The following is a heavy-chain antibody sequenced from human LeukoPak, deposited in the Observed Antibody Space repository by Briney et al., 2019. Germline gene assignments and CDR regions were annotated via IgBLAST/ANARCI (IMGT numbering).Heavy chain of an antibody. CDR2: INPSGGST. D-gene: IGHD1-26*01. Sequence: ASVKVSCKASGYTFTSYYMHWVRQAPGQGLEWMGIINPSGGSTSYAQKFQGRVTMTRDMSTSTVYMELSSLRSEYTAVYYCARDQGIVGTEGSWFDLWGQGTLVTVSS. V-gene: IGHV1-46*01. CDR1: GYTFTSYY. CDR3: ARDQGIVGTEGSWFDL. J-gene: IGHJ5*02.